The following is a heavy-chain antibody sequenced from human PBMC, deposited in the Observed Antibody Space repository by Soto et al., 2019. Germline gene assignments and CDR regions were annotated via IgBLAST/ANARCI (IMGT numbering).Heavy chain of an antibody. CDR1: GYSFTSYW. CDR2: IDPSDSYT. V-gene: IGHV5-10-1*01. CDR3: AFRVRGPGGSYGMDV. D-gene: IGHD3-10*02. J-gene: IGHJ6*02. Sequence: PGESLKISCKGSGYSFTSYWISWVRQMPGKGLEWMGRIDPSDSYTNYSPSFQGHVTISADKSISTAYLQWSSLKASDTAMHYCAFRVRGPGGSYGMDVWGQGTTVTVSS.